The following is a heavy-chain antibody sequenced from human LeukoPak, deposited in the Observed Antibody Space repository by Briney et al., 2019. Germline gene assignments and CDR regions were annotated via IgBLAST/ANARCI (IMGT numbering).Heavy chain of an antibody. CDR3: ARRSPFMVRGVITNWFDP. CDR1: GYSFTSYW. V-gene: IGHV5-51*01. Sequence: GESLKISCKGSGYSFTSYWIGWVRQMPGKGLEWMGIIYPGDSYTNYSPSFQGHVTISADKSISTAYLQWSSLKASDTAMYYCARRSPFMVRGVITNWFDPWGQGTLVTVSS. D-gene: IGHD3-10*01. CDR2: IYPGDSYT. J-gene: IGHJ5*02.